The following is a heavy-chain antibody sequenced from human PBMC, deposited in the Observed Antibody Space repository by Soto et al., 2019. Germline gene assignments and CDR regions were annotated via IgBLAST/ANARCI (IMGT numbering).Heavy chain of an antibody. V-gene: IGHV3-23*01. Sequence: GGSLRLSCAASGFTFSSYAMSWVRQAPGKGLEWVSAISGSGGSTYYADSVKGRFTISRDNSKNTLYLQMNSLRAEDTAVYYCARYYYDSSGYYRPFDYWGQGTLVTVSS. J-gene: IGHJ4*02. CDR2: ISGSGGST. CDR3: ARYYYDSSGYYRPFDY. D-gene: IGHD3-22*01. CDR1: GFTFSSYA.